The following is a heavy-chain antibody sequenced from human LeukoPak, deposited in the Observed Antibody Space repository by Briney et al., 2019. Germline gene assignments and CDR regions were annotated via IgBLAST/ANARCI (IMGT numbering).Heavy chain of an antibody. Sequence: VGSLRLSCAASGFTFTSYWMSWVRQAPGKGLEWVANIKHDGSETYYGDSVKGRFTISRDNAKNSLYLQMNSLRAEDTALYYCTRTARLFDYWGQGTLVTVSS. CDR3: TRTARLFDY. CDR1: GFTFTSYW. D-gene: IGHD2-21*01. CDR2: IKHDGSET. V-gene: IGHV3-7*01. J-gene: IGHJ4*02.